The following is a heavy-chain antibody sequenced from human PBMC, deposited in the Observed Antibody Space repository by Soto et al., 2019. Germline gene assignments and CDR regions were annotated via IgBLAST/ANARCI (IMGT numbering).Heavy chain of an antibody. Sequence: QVQLVGSGGGVVQPGRSLRLSCAASGFTFSSYGMHWVRQAPGKGLEWVAVISYDGSNKYYADSVKGRFTISRDNSKNTLYLQMTSLRAQDTAVYYCAKDIVVVPAYGGMDVWGQGTTVTVSS. CDR2: ISYDGSNK. V-gene: IGHV3-30*18. J-gene: IGHJ6*02. D-gene: IGHD2-2*01. CDR1: GFTFSSYG. CDR3: AKDIVVVPAYGGMDV.